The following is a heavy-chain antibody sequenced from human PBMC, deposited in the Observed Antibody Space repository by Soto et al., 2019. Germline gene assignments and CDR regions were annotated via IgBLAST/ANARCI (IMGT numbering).Heavy chain of an antibody. V-gene: IGHV3-33*01. CDR2: VWYDGSSK. Sequence: PGGSLRLSCEASGFTFSNFGMNWVRQAPGKGLEWVARVWYDGSSKYYVDSVKGRFTISRDNAKETVYLQMNSLRAEDTGVYYCARGIDSNYYGMDVWGQGTTVTVSS. CDR3: ARGIDSNYYGMDV. D-gene: IGHD3-3*02. CDR1: GFTFSNFG. J-gene: IGHJ6*02.